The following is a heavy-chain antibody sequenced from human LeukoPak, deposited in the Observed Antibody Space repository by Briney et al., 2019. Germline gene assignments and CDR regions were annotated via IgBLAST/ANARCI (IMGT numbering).Heavy chain of an antibody. J-gene: IGHJ4*02. CDR3: ARDLPLPGYSGYDGDDY. CDR2: ISSSSSYI. V-gene: IGHV3-21*01. CDR1: GFTFSSYS. D-gene: IGHD5-12*01. Sequence: PGRSLRLSCAASGFTFSSYSMNWVRQAPGKGLEWVSSISSSSSYIYYADSVKGRFTISRDNAKNSLYLQMNSLRAEDTAVYYCARDLPLPGYSGYDGDDYWGQGTLVTVSS.